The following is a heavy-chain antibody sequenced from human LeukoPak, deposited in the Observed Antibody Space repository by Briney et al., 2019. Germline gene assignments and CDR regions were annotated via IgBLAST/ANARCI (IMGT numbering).Heavy chain of an antibody. Sequence: GGSLRLSCAASGFTFSSYWMSWVRPAPGTGLEWVGYINVYGSEKFYVDSVKGRFSISRDNAKNSLYLQMNSLRAEDTAVYYCARDYRSVRGVATDYWGQGTLVTVSS. J-gene: IGHJ4*02. CDR2: INVYGSEK. CDR3: ARDYRSVRGVATDY. D-gene: IGHD3-10*01. V-gene: IGHV3-7*03. CDR1: GFTFSSYW.